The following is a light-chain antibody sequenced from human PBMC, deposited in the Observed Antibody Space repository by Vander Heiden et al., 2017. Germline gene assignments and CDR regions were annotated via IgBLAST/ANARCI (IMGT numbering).Light chain of an antibody. V-gene: IGLV1-40*01. CDR1: STNIGADYD. J-gene: IGLJ2*01. CDR2: ANT. Sequence: QSVLTQPPSVSGAPGQRVPIPCTGSSTNIGADYDVPWYQQLPGTAPKLLIYANTNRPSGVPDRFSGSRSDSSASLAITGLQTEDEADYYCRSYDNRLRGVFGGGTKLTVL. CDR3: RSYDNRLRGV.